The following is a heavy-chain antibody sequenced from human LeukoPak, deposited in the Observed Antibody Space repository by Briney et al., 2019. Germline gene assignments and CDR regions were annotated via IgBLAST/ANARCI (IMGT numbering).Heavy chain of an antibody. D-gene: IGHD3-22*01. Sequence: SQALSLTCAISGDSVSSNSAAWNWIRQSPSRGLEWLGRTYYRSRWYNDYAVSVKSRITINPDTSKNQFSLQLNSVTPEDTAVYYCARDPRTYYYDSSGFDYWGQGTLVTVSS. J-gene: IGHJ4*02. V-gene: IGHV6-1*01. CDR3: ARDPRTYYYDSSGFDY. CDR2: TYYRSRWYN. CDR1: GDSVSSNSAA.